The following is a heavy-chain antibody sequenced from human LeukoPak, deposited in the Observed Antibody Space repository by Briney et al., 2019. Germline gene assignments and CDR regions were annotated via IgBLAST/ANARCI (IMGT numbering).Heavy chain of an antibody. Sequence: SETLSLTCAVSGYSISSGYYWGWIRQPPGKGLEWIGSIYHSGSTYYNPSLKSRVTISVDTSKNQFSLKLSSVTAADTAVYYCARSGRIAVAGTFKHWGQGTLVTVSS. V-gene: IGHV4-38-2*01. J-gene: IGHJ1*01. CDR1: GYSISSGYY. CDR3: ARSGRIAVAGTFKH. D-gene: IGHD6-19*01. CDR2: IYHSGST.